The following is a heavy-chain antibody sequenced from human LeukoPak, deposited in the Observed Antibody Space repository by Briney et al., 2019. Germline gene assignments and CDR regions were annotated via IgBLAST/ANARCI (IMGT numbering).Heavy chain of an antibody. CDR1: GGSISSYY. Sequence: SETLSLTCTVSGGSISSYYWSWIRQPAGKGLEWIGRIYFSGRTNYNPSLKSRATMSVDTSKNQFSLKVTSVTVADTAVYYCARHYCGDYFFDYWGQGALVTVSS. J-gene: IGHJ4*02. CDR2: IYFSGRT. D-gene: IGHD4-17*01. CDR3: ARHYCGDYFFDY. V-gene: IGHV4-4*07.